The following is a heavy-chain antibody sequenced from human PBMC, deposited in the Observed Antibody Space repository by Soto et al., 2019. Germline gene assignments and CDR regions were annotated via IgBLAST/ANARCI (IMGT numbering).Heavy chain of an antibody. Sequence: GESLKISCAASGFTFSSYWMSWVRQAPGKGLEWVANIKQDGSEKYYVDSVKGRFTISRANAKNSLFLQMNSLRAEDTAVYYCSRVYSVSMNYYYYFDYWGQGTLVTVSS. V-gene: IGHV3-7*01. CDR1: GFTFSSYW. CDR3: SRVYSVSMNYYYYFDY. CDR2: IKQDGSEK. D-gene: IGHD1-7*01. J-gene: IGHJ4*02.